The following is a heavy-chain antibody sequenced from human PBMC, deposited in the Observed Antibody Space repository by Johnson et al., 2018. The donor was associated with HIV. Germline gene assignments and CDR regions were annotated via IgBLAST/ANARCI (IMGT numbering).Heavy chain of an antibody. CDR3: AKDLFYDPHAFDI. D-gene: IGHD2/OR15-2a*01. Sequence: VQLVESGGGLVQPGRSLRLSCAASGFTFDDYAMHWVRQAPGKGLEWVSGISWNSGSIGYADSVNGRFTISRDNARNSLHLAMNSLGAEDTALYDCAKDLFYDPHAFDIWGQGTMVTVSS. V-gene: IGHV3-9*01. J-gene: IGHJ3*02. CDR1: GFTFDDYA. CDR2: ISWNSGSI.